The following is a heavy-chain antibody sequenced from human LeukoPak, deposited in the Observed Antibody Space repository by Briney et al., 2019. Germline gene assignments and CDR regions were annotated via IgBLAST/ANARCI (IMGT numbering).Heavy chain of an antibody. CDR3: AKFGSRWLGAFDI. CDR2: ISYDGSNK. CDR1: GFTSSSYG. J-gene: IGHJ3*02. Sequence: PGRSLRLSCAASGFTSSSYGMHWVRQAPGKGLEWVAVISYDGSNKYYADSVKGRFTISRDNSKNTLYLQMNSLRAEDTAVYYCAKFGSRWLGAFDIWGQGTMVTVSS. D-gene: IGHD5-24*01. V-gene: IGHV3-30*18.